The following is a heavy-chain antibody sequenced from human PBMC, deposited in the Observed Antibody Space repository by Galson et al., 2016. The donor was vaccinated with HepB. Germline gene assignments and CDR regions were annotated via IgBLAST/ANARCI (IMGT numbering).Heavy chain of an antibody. D-gene: IGHD1-7*01. V-gene: IGHV4-4*02. Sequence: SETLSLTFVVSGASISSNWWSWVRQPPGKGLEWIGETYHSGSTYLNPSLNSRVAISIDRSKNHFSLSLNSVTAADTAVYYCARHIIVTGTRGFDFWGQGILVTVSS. CDR3: ARHIIVTGTRGFDF. CDR1: GASISSNW. CDR2: TYHSGST. J-gene: IGHJ4*02.